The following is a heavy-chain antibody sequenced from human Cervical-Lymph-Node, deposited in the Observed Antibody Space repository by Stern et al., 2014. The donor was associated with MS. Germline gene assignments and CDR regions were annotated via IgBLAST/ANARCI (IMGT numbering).Heavy chain of an antibody. V-gene: IGHV1-69*01. D-gene: IGHD6-13*01. CDR3: TRDQGGIAAD. Sequence: VQLVQSGAEVKKPGSSVKVSCKSSGDNFISTISWGRQAPGQGLEWTGGMNPLLGTPNYVQKFQGRVTTTADVSTTTVYMELSNLRSEDTAVYFCTRDQGGIAADWGQGTLVTVSS. J-gene: IGHJ4*02. CDR2: MNPLLGTP. CDR1: GDNFIST.